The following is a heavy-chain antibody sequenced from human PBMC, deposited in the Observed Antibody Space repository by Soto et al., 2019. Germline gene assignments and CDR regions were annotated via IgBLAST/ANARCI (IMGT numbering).Heavy chain of an antibody. V-gene: IGHV1-3*01. CDR3: ARVVDFDRDGWPRTYDY. J-gene: IGHJ4*02. CDR2: INGGNDKT. D-gene: IGHD3-10*01. CDR1: GYNFTMYA. Sequence: SVHVACKASGYNFTMYAIYWVRQAPRQRLEWLGWINGGNDKTGYSQRFQGRLTITKKTSATTAFMELSSLRSEDTAVYYGARVVDFDRDGWPRTYDYWREGTPVTVS.